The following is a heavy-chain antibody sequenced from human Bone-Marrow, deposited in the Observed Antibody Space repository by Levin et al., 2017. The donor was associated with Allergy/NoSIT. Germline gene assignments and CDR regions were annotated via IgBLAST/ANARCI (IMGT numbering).Heavy chain of an antibody. D-gene: IGHD2-15*01. Sequence: GESLKISCAASGFTFSSYGMHWVRQAPGKGLEWVAVIWYDGSNKYYADSVKGRFTISRDNSKNTLYLQMNSLRAEDTAVYYCARGVVVAATAFGAFDIWGQGTMVTVSS. CDR2: IWYDGSNK. CDR1: GFTFSSYG. J-gene: IGHJ3*02. V-gene: IGHV3-33*01. CDR3: ARGVVVAATAFGAFDI.